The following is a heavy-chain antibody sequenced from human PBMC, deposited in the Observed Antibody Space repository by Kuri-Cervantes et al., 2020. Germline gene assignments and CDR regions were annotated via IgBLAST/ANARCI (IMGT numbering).Heavy chain of an antibody. Sequence: GESLKISCAASGFTFSSYGMHWVRQAPGKGLEWVAVIWYDGSNKYYADSVKGRFTISRDNSKNTLYLQMNSLRAEDTAVYYCARGEDYDILTGYYFSAAFDIWGQGTMVTVSS. J-gene: IGHJ3*02. V-gene: IGHV3-33*01. CDR2: IWYDGSNK. CDR3: ARGEDYDILTGYYFSAAFDI. D-gene: IGHD3-9*01. CDR1: GFTFSSYG.